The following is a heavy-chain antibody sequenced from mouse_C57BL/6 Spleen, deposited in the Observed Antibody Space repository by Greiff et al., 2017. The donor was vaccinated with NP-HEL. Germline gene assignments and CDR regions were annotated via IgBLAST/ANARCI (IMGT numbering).Heavy chain of an antibody. J-gene: IGHJ4*01. CDR1: GYTFTDYE. Sequence: VKLKESGAELVRPGASVTLSCKASGYTFTDYEMHWVKQTPVHGLEWIGAIDPETGGTAYNQKFKGKAILTADKSSSTAYMELRSLTSEDSAVYYCTRRVTTDYAMDYWGQGTSVTVSS. CDR3: TRRVTTDYAMDY. D-gene: IGHD1-1*01. V-gene: IGHV1-15*01. CDR2: IDPETGGT.